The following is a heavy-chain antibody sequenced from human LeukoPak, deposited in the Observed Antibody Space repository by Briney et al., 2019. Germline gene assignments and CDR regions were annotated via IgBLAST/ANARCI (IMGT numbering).Heavy chain of an antibody. CDR2: TRSKANSYAT. CDR3: TRRGDYYDSSGYYYVTPDFDY. V-gene: IGHV3-73*01. J-gene: IGHJ4*02. D-gene: IGHD3-22*01. CDR1: GFTFSGSA. Sequence: GGSLRLSCAASGFTFSGSAMHWVRQASGKGLEWVGRTRSKANSYATAYAASVKGRLTISRDDSKNTAYLQMNSLKTEDTAVYYCTRRGDYYDSSGYYYVTPDFDYWGQGTLVTVSS.